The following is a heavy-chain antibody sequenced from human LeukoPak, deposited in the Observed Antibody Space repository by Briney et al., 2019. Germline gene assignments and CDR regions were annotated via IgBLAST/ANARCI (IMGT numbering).Heavy chain of an antibody. V-gene: IGHV3-30-3*01. CDR2: ISYDGSNK. CDR1: GFTFSSYA. CDR3: ASVTAAAGNYYYGMDV. D-gene: IGHD6-13*01. Sequence: GGSLRLSCAASGFTFSSYAMHWVRQAPGKGLEWVAVISYDGSNKYYADSVKGRFTISRDNSKNTLYLQMNSLRAEDTAVYSCASVTAAAGNYYYGMDVWGQGTTVTVSS. J-gene: IGHJ6*02.